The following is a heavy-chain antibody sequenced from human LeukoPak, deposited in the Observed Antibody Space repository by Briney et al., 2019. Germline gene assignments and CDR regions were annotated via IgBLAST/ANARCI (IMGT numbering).Heavy chain of an antibody. CDR3: ARGWSSGWYVY. V-gene: IGHV4-34*01. D-gene: IGHD6-13*01. CDR2: INHSGGT. Sequence: PSETLSLTCAVYGGSFSGYYWSWIRQPPGKGLEWIGEINHSGGTNYNPSLKSRVTISVDTSKNQFSLKLSSVTAADTAVYYCARGWSSGWYVYWGQGTLVTVSS. CDR1: GGSFSGYY. J-gene: IGHJ4*02.